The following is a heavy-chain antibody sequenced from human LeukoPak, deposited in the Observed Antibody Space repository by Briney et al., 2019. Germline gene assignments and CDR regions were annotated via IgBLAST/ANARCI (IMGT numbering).Heavy chain of an antibody. CDR1: GGTFSSYA. CDR3: ARTPAYRGGDCYSGDFDY. D-gene: IGHD2-21*02. CDR2: IIPIFGTA. V-gene: IGHV1-69*06. Sequence: GASVKVSCKASGGTFSSYAISWVRQAPGQGLEWMGRIIPIFGTANYAQKFQGRVTITADKSTSTAYMELSSLRSEDTAVYYCARTPAYRGGDCYSGDFDYWGQGTLVTVSS. J-gene: IGHJ4*02.